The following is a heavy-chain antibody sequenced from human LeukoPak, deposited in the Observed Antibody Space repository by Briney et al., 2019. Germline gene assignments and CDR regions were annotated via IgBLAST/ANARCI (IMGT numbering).Heavy chain of an antibody. CDR2: IKQDGSEK. Sequence: GGSLRLSCAASGFTFSSYWMSRVRQAPGKGLEWVANIKQDGSEKYYVDSVKGRFTISRDNAKNSLYLQMNSLRAEDTAVYYCARDCSGGSCYHYYYYYYGMDVWGQGTTVTVSS. J-gene: IGHJ6*02. CDR3: ARDCSGGSCYHYYYYYYGMDV. CDR1: GFTFSSYW. V-gene: IGHV3-7*01. D-gene: IGHD2-15*01.